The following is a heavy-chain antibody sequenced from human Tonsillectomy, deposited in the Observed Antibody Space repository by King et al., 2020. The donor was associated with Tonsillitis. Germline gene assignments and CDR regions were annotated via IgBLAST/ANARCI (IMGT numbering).Heavy chain of an antibody. D-gene: IGHD2-15*01. J-gene: IGHJ3*02. Sequence: VQLVESGGGLVKPGGSLRLSCAASGFTFSNAWMNWVRQAPGKGLEWVGRIKSKTDGVTTDYAAPVKGRFTISRDDSKNTLYLQMNSLKTEDTAVYYCTTVFVVVVAAMPDAFDIWGQGTMVTVSS. CDR2: IKSKTDGVTT. CDR3: TTVFVVVVAAMPDAFDI. V-gene: IGHV3-15*07. CDR1: GFTFSNAW.